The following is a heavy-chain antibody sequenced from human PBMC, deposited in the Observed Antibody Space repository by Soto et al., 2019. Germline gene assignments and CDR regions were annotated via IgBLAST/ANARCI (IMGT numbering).Heavy chain of an antibody. D-gene: IGHD2-2*01. Sequence: ASVKVSCKASGYTFTSYYMHWVRQAPGQGLEWMGIINPSGGSTSYAQKFQGRVTMTRDTSTSTVYMELSSLRSEDTAVYYCARDRGIVVVPAAYYCYYGMDVWGQGTTVTVSS. CDR3: ARDRGIVVVPAAYYCYYGMDV. CDR1: GYTFTSYY. J-gene: IGHJ6*02. CDR2: INPSGGST. V-gene: IGHV1-46*01.